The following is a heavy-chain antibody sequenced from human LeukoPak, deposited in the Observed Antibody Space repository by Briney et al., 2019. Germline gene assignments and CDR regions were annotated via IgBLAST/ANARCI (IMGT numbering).Heavy chain of an antibody. J-gene: IGHJ4*02. Sequence: SETLSLTCTAFGGSFSSYYWIWIRQPPGKGLEWIGLIYSSGSIKYNPSLKSRLTISLDTSKNQFSLKLSSVTAADTAVYYCAREPHYYDSSGYPYYFDHWGQGTLVTVSS. D-gene: IGHD3-22*01. CDR2: IYSSGSI. CDR3: AREPHYYDSSGYPYYFDH. V-gene: IGHV4-59*12. CDR1: GGSFSSYY.